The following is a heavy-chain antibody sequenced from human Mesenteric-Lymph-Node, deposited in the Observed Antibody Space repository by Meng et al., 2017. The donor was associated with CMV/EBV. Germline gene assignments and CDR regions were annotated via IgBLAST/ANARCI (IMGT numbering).Heavy chain of an antibody. CDR1: GYTFTSYY. V-gene: IGHV1-46*01. Sequence: ASVKVSCKASGYTFTSYYMHWVRQAPGQGLEWMGLINPSGGSTTYAQKFQGRVTMTRDTSTNTVYMELSSLRSEDTAVYYCARGHCSSTSCYTGENWFDPWGQGTLVTVSS. CDR2: INPSGGST. J-gene: IGHJ5*02. D-gene: IGHD2-2*02. CDR3: ARGHCSSTSCYTGENWFDP.